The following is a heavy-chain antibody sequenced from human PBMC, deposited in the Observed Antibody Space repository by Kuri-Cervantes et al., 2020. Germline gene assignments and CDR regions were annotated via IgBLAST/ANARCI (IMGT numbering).Heavy chain of an antibody. CDR1: GFTVNSNY. CDR3: AKGEGGYYYYGMDV. D-gene: IGHD3-16*01. J-gene: IGHJ6*02. V-gene: IGHV3-66*01. Sequence: GESLKISWATSGFTVNSNYMSWVRQAPGKGLGWVSVIYSGGSTYYADSVKGRFTISRNNSKNTLYLQMNSMKYEETAVYYCAKGEGGYYYYGMDVWGQGTTVTVSS. CDR2: IYSGGST.